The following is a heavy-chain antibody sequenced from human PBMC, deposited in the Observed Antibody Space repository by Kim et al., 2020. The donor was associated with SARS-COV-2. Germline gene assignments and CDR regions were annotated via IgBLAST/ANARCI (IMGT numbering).Heavy chain of an antibody. D-gene: IGHD3-10*01. CDR2: INPSGGST. CDR3: AGFGELLYDAFDI. J-gene: IGHJ3*02. Sequence: ASVKVSCKASGYTFTSYYMHWVRQAPGQGLEWMGIINPSGGSTSYAQKFQGRVTMTRDTSTSTVYMELSSLRSEDTAVYYCAGFGELLYDAFDIWGQGTMVTVSS. CDR1: GYTFTSYY. V-gene: IGHV1-46*03.